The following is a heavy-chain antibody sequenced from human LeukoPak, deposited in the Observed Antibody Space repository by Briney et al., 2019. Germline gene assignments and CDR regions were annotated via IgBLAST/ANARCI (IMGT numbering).Heavy chain of an antibody. V-gene: IGHV4-34*01. CDR3: ARSTISSGRYHYYMDV. CDR1: GGSFSGYY. J-gene: IGHJ6*03. Sequence: PSETLSLTCAVYGGSFSGYYWSWIRQPPGKGLEWIGEINHSGSTNYNPSLKSRVTISVDTSKNQFSLKLSSVTAADTAVYYCARSTISSGRYHYYMDVWGKGTTVTVSS. D-gene: IGHD6-6*01. CDR2: INHSGST.